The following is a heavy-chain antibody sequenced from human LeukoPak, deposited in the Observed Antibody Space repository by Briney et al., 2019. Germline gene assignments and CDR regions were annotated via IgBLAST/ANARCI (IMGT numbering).Heavy chain of an antibody. J-gene: IGHJ5*02. CDR3: ARDRGCTTSSCYRTGLRWFDP. D-gene: IGHD2-2*01. CDR2: INPKDGST. Sequence: ASVKVSCKASGGTFSSYAISWVRQAPGQGLEWVATINPKDGSTDFAENFRGRVTLTRDTSTTTLYMDLHSLESADTAVYYCARDRGCTTSSCYRTGLRWFDPWGQGTLVIVSS. V-gene: IGHV1-46*01. CDR1: GGTFSSYA.